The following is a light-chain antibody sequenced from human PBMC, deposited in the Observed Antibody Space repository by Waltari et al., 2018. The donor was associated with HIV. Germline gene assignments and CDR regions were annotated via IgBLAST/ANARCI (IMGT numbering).Light chain of an antibody. CDR2: DAS. Sequence: DIQMTQSPSSLSASVGDSVTITCRASQTVNNKLNWYQQKPGEAPKVLIYDASTLESGVPSRFRCGGSRTDFTLTITSLQLDDFATYFCQQSFSYPLTFGPGTKVDI. J-gene: IGKJ3*01. CDR1: QTVNNK. V-gene: IGKV1-39*01. CDR3: QQSFSYPLT.